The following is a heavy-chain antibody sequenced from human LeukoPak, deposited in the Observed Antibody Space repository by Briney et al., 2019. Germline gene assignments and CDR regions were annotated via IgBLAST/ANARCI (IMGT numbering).Heavy chain of an antibody. CDR2: ISSSGSTI. V-gene: IGHV3-48*03. Sequence: GGSLRLSCAASGFTFSSYEMNWVRQAPGKGLEWVSYISSSGSTIYYADSVQGRFTISRDNAKNTMYLQMNSLRAEDTAVYYCARENFYGMDVWGQGTTVTVSS. CDR3: ARENFYGMDV. J-gene: IGHJ6*02. CDR1: GFTFSSYE.